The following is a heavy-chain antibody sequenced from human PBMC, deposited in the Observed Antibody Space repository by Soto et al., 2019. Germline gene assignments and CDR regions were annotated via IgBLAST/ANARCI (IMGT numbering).Heavy chain of an antibody. CDR1: GYSFTSTG. V-gene: IGHV1-18*01. CDR3: ARDLDGSGSYYTDY. D-gene: IGHD3-10*01. CDR2: TSTFNGEA. J-gene: IGHJ4*02. Sequence: ASVKVSCKASGYSFTSTGISWVRQAPGQGPEWMGWTSTFNGEAKYAQKLQGRVTMTTDTSTTTAYMELRSLTSDDTAVYYCARDLDGSGSYYTDYWGQGTLVTVSS.